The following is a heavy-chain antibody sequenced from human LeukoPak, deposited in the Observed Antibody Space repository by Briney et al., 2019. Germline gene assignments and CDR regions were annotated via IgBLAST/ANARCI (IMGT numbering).Heavy chain of an antibody. V-gene: IGHV3-30*02. Sequence: GGSLRLSCAASGFTISNYGMHWVRQAPGKGLEWVAFIRSDSRNEYYADCVKGRFTMSRDNSKGTLYLQMNSLRAEDTAVYYCARLTGKHFDYWGQGTLVTVSS. CDR3: ARLTGKHFDY. CDR2: IRSDSRNE. J-gene: IGHJ4*02. D-gene: IGHD1-14*01. CDR1: GFTISNYG.